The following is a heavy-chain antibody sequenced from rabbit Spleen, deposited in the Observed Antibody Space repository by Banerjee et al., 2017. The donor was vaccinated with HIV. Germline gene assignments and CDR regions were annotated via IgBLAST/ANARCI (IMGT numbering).Heavy chain of an antibody. V-gene: IGHV1S40*01. D-gene: IGHD4-1*01. CDR2: IYAGNNNDT. Sequence: QSLEESGGDLVKPEGSLTLTCTASGFSLSSYWMCWVRQAPGKGLEWIACIYAGNNNDTYYASWAKGRFTISKTSSTTVTLQMTSLTAADTATYFCARDLAGVIGWNFGWWGPGTLVTVS. J-gene: IGHJ4*01. CDR1: GFSLSSYW. CDR3: ARDLAGVIGWNFGW.